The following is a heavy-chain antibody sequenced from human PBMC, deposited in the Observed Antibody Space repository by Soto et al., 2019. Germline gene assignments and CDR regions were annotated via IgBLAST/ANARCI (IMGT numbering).Heavy chain of an antibody. V-gene: IGHV4-39*07. CDR2: INHSGST. D-gene: IGHD2-8*02. J-gene: IGHJ4*02. CDR1: GGSISSSSYY. Sequence: PSETLSLTCTVSGGSISSSSYYWGWIRQPPGTGLEWIGEINHSGSTNYNPSLKSRVTISVDTSKNQFSLKLTSVIAADTAVYYCARDKITGLFDYWGQGTLVTVSS. CDR3: ARDKITGLFDY.